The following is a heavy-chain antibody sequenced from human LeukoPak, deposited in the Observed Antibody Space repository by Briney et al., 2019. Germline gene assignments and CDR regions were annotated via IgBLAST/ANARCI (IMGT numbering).Heavy chain of an antibody. CDR3: ARGPGIWAFDI. Sequence: GGSLRLSCAASGFTVSSNYMGWVRQAPGKGLEWVSVIYSGGSTYYADPVKGRFTISRDNSKNTLYLQMNSLRAEDTAVYYCARGPGIWAFDIWGQGTMVTVSS. D-gene: IGHD6-13*01. J-gene: IGHJ3*02. CDR2: IYSGGST. V-gene: IGHV3-53*01. CDR1: GFTVSSNY.